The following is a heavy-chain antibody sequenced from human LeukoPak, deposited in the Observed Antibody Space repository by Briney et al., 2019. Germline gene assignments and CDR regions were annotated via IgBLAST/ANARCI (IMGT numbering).Heavy chain of an antibody. CDR2: IYYSGST. D-gene: IGHD1-26*01. CDR1: GGSITYSHYY. CDR3: ARQGGSYGGILDN. J-gene: IGHJ4*02. V-gene: IGHV4-39*01. Sequence: KPSETLSLTCSVSGGSITYSHYYWGWVRQPPGKGLEWIGGIYYSGSTYYNPSLKSRVTISVDTSRNEFSLRLSSVTAADTALYFCARQGGSYGGILDNWGQGILGTVSS.